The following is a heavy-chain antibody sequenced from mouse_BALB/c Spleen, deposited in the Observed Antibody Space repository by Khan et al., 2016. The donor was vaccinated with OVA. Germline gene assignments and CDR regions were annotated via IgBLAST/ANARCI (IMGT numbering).Heavy chain of an antibody. D-gene: IGHD2-4*01. Sequence: LQQSGAELAKPGASVKMSCKASGYTFTSYWMHWVKQRPGQGLEWIGFINPTTGYTEYNQKFKDKATLTADKSSSTAYMQLSSLTSEDSAVYYCARSPTMITQFSYWGQGTLVTVSA. CDR2: INPTTGYT. CDR1: GYTFTSYW. J-gene: IGHJ3*01. CDR3: ARSPTMITQFSY. V-gene: IGHV1-7*01.